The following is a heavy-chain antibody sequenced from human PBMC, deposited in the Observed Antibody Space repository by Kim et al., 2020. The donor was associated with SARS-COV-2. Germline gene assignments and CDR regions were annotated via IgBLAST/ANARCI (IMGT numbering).Heavy chain of an antibody. V-gene: IGHV3-48*02. CDR2: ISSSSSTI. CDR3: ASYFPNFDYYDVLGEYYYYGMDV. D-gene: IGHD3-22*01. J-gene: IGHJ6*02. CDR1: GFTFSSYS. Sequence: GGSLRLSCAASGFTFSSYSMNWVRQAPGKGLEWFSYISSSSSTIYYADSVKGRFTISRDNAKNSLYLQMNSLRDEDTAVYYCASYFPNFDYYDVLGEYYYYGMDVWGQGTTVTVSS.